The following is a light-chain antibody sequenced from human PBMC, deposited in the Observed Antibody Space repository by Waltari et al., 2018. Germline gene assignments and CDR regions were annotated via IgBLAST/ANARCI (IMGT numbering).Light chain of an antibody. Sequence: DIQMTQSPSTLSASVGDRVSITCRASESISSWLAWYQQKPGKAPKHLIYKASSLESGVPSRFSGSGSGTEFTLTINSLQHDDFATYYCQQYNTYPGTFCQGTKLEIK. CDR1: ESISSW. J-gene: IGKJ2*01. V-gene: IGKV1-5*03. CDR3: QQYNTYPGT. CDR2: KAS.